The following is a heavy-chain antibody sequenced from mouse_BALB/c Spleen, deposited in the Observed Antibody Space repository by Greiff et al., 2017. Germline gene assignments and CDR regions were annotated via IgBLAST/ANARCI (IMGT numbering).Heavy chain of an antibody. Sequence: VQLQESGAELVRPGASVKLSCKASGYTFTSYWINWVKQRPGQGLEWIGNIYPSDSYTNYNQKFKDKATLTVDKSSSTAYMQLSSPTSEDSAVYYCTSYYGNYLAWFAYWGQGTLVTVSA. V-gene: IGHV1-69*02. D-gene: IGHD2-1*01. CDR3: TSYYGNYLAWFAY. CDR2: IYPSDSYT. CDR1: GYTFTSYW. J-gene: IGHJ3*01.